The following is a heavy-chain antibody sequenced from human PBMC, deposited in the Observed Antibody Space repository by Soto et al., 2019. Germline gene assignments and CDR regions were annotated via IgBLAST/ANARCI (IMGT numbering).Heavy chain of an antibody. J-gene: IGHJ4*02. CDR3: ARGQQGGYYVVK. Sequence: EVQLVESGGNLVQPGGSLRLSCAASGFTFSTHWIHWVRQTPGKGLVWVSRINTDASSTNYADSVKGRFTVSRDNARNTVYLQMNSLRLEDTAVYYCARGQQGGYYVVKWGKGTLVTVSS. D-gene: IGHD2-15*01. CDR1: GFTFSTHW. CDR2: INTDASST. V-gene: IGHV3-74*01.